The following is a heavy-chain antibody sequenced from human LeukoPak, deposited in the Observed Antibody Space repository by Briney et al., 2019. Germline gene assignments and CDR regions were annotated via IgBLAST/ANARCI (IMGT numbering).Heavy chain of an antibody. CDR2: VKYVGSIT. V-gene: IGHV3-74*01. J-gene: IGHJ4*02. CDR3: ARELDWLLFDY. Sequence: GGSLRLSCAAPGFTFSAYWMHWVRQAPGKGLVWVSRVKYVGSITTYAYSVKGRFTRSGDDATNILYLQMNSLGDEDTAVYYCARELDWLLFDYWGQGTLVTVSS. CDR1: GFTFSAYW. D-gene: IGHD3-9*01.